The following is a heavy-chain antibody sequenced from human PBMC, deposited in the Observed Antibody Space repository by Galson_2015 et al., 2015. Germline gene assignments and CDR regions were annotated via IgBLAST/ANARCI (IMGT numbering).Heavy chain of an antibody. CDR2: INSDGSST. Sequence: SLRLSCAASGFTFSSYWMHWVRQAPGKGLVWVSRINSDGSSTSYADSVKGRFTISRDNAKNTLYLQMNSLRAEDTAVYYCARGGRGVTRLPDVPSPYWGQGTLVTVSS. CDR1: GFTFSSYW. D-gene: IGHD2-21*02. CDR3: ARGGRGVTRLPDVPSPY. J-gene: IGHJ4*02. V-gene: IGHV3-74*01.